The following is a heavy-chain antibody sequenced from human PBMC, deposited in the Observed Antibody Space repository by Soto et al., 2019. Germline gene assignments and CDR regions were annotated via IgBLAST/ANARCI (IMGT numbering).Heavy chain of an antibody. Sequence: QVQLVESGGGVVQPGRSLRLSCAASGFTFSTYAMHWVRQAPGKGLEWVAVIWYDGSNEYYADSVKGRFSISRDNSKNTMYLQMDSLRADDTAVYYCARARVRGVPYFDYWGLGTLVTVSS. D-gene: IGHD3-10*01. J-gene: IGHJ4*02. CDR2: IWYDGSNE. CDR1: GFTFSTYA. V-gene: IGHV3-33*01. CDR3: ARARVRGVPYFDY.